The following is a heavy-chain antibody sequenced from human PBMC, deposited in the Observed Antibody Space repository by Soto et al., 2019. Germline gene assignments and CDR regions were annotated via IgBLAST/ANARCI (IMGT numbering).Heavy chain of an antibody. V-gene: IGHV4-59*01. Sequence: QVQLQESGPRLVRPSETLSLTCTVSGVSIDNFFWSWIRQSPGKGLEWIGYVSRGGTAAYMSEGETTHYNPSLQSRATISLDLPKNQFSLKLTSVTAADTAVYYCARDRGGITVASKPLGEWFDPWGQATLVTVSS. D-gene: IGHD5-12*01. CDR3: ARDRGGITVASKPLGEWFDP. J-gene: IGHJ5*02. CDR1: GVSIDNFF. CDR2: VSRGGTAAYMSEGETT.